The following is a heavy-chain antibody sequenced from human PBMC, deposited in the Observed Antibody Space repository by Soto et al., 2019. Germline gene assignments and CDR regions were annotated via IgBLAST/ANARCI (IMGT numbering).Heavy chain of an antibody. V-gene: IGHV4-59*01. CDR3: ARDGDYYDSSGYYLGWFDP. CDR2: IYYSGST. Sequence: SETLSLTCTVSGGSISSYYWSWIRQPPGKGLEWIGYIYYSGSTNYNTSLKNRVTISVDTSKNQFSLKLSSVTAADTAVYYCARDGDYYDSSGYYLGWFDPWGQGTLVTVSS. J-gene: IGHJ5*02. CDR1: GGSISSYY. D-gene: IGHD3-22*01.